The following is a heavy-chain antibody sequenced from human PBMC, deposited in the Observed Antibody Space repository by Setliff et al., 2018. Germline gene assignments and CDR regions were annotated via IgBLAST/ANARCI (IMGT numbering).Heavy chain of an antibody. D-gene: IGHD6-13*01. CDR3: AREDEADYYYYYGMDV. CDR1: GFTFSSYA. CDR2: ISYDGSNK. Sequence: GGSLRLSCAASGFTFSSYAMHWVRQAPGKGLEWVAVISYDGSNKYYADSVKGRFTISRDNSKNTLYLQMNSLRAEDTAVYYCAREDEADYYYYYGMDVWGQGTTVTVSS. J-gene: IGHJ6*02. V-gene: IGHV3-30-3*01.